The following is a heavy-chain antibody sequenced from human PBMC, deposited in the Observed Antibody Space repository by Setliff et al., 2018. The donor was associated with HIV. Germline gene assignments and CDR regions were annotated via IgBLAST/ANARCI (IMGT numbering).Heavy chain of an antibody. Sequence: TLSLTCSVSGASVGSGDYYWHWIRQHPEKALEWIGYIFHSGDTYYNPSLKSRISMSVDTSKNQFSLELTSLTAAGTAVYYCATRPRIAARPFDYWGQGMLVTVSS. CDR2: IFHSGDT. J-gene: IGHJ4*02. CDR3: ATRPRIAARPFDY. D-gene: IGHD6-6*01. CDR1: GASVGSGDYY. V-gene: IGHV4-31*03.